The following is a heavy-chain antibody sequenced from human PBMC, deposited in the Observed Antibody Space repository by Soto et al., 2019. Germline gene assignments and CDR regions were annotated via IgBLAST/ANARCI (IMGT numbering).Heavy chain of an antibody. D-gene: IGHD3-22*01. V-gene: IGHV5-51*01. J-gene: IGHJ4*02. CDR1: GYSFTSYW. Sequence: PGESLKISCKGSGYSFTSYWIGWVRQMPGKGLEWMGIIYPGDSDTRYSPSFQGQVTISADKSISTAYLQWSSLKASDTAMYYCARGLPHYYDSSGYPYPFDYWGQGTLVTVSS. CDR3: ARGLPHYYDSSGYPYPFDY. CDR2: IYPGDSDT.